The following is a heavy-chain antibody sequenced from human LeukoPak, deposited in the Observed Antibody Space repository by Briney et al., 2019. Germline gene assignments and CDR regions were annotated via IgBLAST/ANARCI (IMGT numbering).Heavy chain of an antibody. V-gene: IGHV3-74*01. CDR3: ARDTSYGMDV. CDR2: INSDGSNT. J-gene: IGHJ6*02. CDR1: GFTISRYW. Sequence: PGGSLRLSCAASGFTISRYWMHWVRHAPEKGLVWVSRINSDGSNTNYADSVKGRFTISRDNAKSTLYLQMNSLRAEDTAVYYCARDTSYGMDVWGQGTTVTVSS. D-gene: IGHD3-3*01.